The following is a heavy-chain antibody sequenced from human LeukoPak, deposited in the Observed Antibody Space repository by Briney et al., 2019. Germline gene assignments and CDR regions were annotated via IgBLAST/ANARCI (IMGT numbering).Heavy chain of an antibody. J-gene: IGHJ3*02. CDR1: GGSISSSSYY. Sequence: SETLSLTCTVSGGSISSSSYYWGWIRQPPGKGLEWIGSIYYSGSTYYNPSLKSRVTISVDTSKNQFSLKLSSVTAADTAVYYCARVPLADDYFSEDAFDIWGRGTIVTVSS. V-gene: IGHV4-39*07. D-gene: IGHD2/OR15-2a*01. CDR2: IYYSGST. CDR3: ARVPLADDYFSEDAFDI.